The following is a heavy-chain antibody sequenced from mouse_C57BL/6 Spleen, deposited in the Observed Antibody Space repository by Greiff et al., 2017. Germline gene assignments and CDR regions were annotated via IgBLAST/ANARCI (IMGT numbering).Heavy chain of an antibody. Sequence: QVQLKQSGAELVKPGASVKISCKASGYAFSSYWMNWVKQRPGKGLEWIGQIYPGDGDTNYNGKFKGKATLTADKSSSTAYMQLSSLTSEDSAVYFCARQVQSDGYLGYWGQGTTLTVSS. V-gene: IGHV1-80*01. CDR3: ARQVQSDGYLGY. D-gene: IGHD2-3*01. J-gene: IGHJ2*01. CDR1: GYAFSSYW. CDR2: IYPGDGDT.